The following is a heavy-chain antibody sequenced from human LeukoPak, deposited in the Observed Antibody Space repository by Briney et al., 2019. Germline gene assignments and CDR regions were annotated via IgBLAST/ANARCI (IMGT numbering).Heavy chain of an antibody. D-gene: IGHD6-6*01. V-gene: IGHV3-30*04. CDR3: ANLLISSSGSGNY. J-gene: IGHJ4*02. Sequence: PGGSLRLSCAASGFTFSSYAMHWVRQAPGKGLEWVAVISYDGSNKYYADSVKGRFTISRDNSKNTLYLQMNSLRAEDTAVYYCANLLISSSGSGNYWGQGTLVTVSS. CDR1: GFTFSSYA. CDR2: ISYDGSNK.